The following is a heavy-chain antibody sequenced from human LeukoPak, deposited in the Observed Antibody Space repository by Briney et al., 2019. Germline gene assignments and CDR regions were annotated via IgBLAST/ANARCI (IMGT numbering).Heavy chain of an antibody. CDR1: EFIFSNYG. V-gene: IGHV3-30*02. D-gene: IGHD2-8*02. Sequence: GGSLRLSCAASEFIFSNYGMCWVRQAPGKGLEWVAFIRYDGSNKYYADSVKGRFTISRDNVDNVVYLEMNGLRAEDTATYYCARVAVSGPTGWFDSWGQGTLVIVSS. J-gene: IGHJ5*01. CDR3: ARVAVSGPTGWFDS. CDR2: IRYDGSNK.